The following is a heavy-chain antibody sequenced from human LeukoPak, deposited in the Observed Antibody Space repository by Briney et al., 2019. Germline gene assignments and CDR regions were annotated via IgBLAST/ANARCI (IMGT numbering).Heavy chain of an antibody. CDR3: AKENHENAFDI. CDR1: GFTFSSYA. J-gene: IGHJ3*02. Sequence: GRSLRLSCAASGFTFSSYAMNCVRQAPGKGLEWVSAISGSTYYADSVKGRFTISRDNSRNTLYLQMNSLRAEDTALYYCAKENHENAFDIWGQGTMVTVSS. CDR2: ISGST. V-gene: IGHV3-23*01. D-gene: IGHD1-14*01.